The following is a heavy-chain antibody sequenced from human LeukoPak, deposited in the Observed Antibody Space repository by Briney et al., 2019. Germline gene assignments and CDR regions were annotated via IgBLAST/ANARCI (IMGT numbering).Heavy chain of an antibody. Sequence: ASVKVSCKASGYTFTSYGISWVRQAPGQGLEWMGWISAYNGNTNYAQKLQGRVTMTRNTSISTAYMELSSLRSEDTAVYYCARGPVLEWLLYYGMDVWGQGTTVTVSS. CDR3: ARGPVLEWLLYYGMDV. CDR2: ISAYNGNT. CDR1: GYTFTSYG. J-gene: IGHJ6*02. D-gene: IGHD3-3*01. V-gene: IGHV1-18*01.